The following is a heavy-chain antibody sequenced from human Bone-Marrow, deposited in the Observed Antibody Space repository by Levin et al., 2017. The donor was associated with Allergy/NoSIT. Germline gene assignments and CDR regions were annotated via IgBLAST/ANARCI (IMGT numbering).Heavy chain of an antibody. CDR3: AKTYIVVVVAATHFDY. Sequence: PGGSLRLSCAASGFTFSSYGMHWVRQAPGKGLEWVAVISYDGSNKYYADSVKGRFTISRDNSKNTLYLQMNSLRAEDTAVYYCAKTYIVVVVAATHFDYWGQGTLVTVSS. D-gene: IGHD2-15*01. CDR1: GFTFSSYG. V-gene: IGHV3-30*18. CDR2: ISYDGSNK. J-gene: IGHJ4*02.